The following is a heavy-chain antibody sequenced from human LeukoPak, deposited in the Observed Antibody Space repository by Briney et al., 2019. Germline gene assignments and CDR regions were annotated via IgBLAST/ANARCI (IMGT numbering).Heavy chain of an antibody. D-gene: IGHD2-15*01. V-gene: IGHV4-38-2*01. CDR2: MFHGGNT. CDR3: ARTLYCSGATCFSPELLDT. CDR1: GYSVSSGYH. J-gene: IGHJ5*02. Sequence: SETLSLTCAVSGYSVSSGYHWGWVRPPPGKGPVWIGSMFHGGNTYCNPSPKSRVTMPIDTSMNQFSLNLTSVTAADTAVYFCARTLYCSGATCFSPELLDTWGQGTLVTVSS.